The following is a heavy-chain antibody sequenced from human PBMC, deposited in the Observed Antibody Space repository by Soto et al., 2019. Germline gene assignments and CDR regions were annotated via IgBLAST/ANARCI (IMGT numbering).Heavy chain of an antibody. CDR3: ARAVGSPPHGDF. CDR2: ISGNNGNT. Sequence: QVQMVQSGAEVKKPWASVKVSCKASGYTFGSYAITWVRRAPGQGLEWMGWISGNNGNTNYAQKFQGRVTMTTDTSTGTALLALRSLRSDDTAVYYCARAVGSPPHGDFWGQGTLVTVSS. V-gene: IGHV1-18*04. J-gene: IGHJ4*02. CDR1: GYTFGSYA. D-gene: IGHD1-26*01.